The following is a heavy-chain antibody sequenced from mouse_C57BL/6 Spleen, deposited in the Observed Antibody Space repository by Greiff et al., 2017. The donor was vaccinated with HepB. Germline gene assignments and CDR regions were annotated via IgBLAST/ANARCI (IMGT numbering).Heavy chain of an antibody. D-gene: IGHD2-4*01. J-gene: IGHJ2*01. CDR3: ARGGLVYYDYGHFDY. CDR1: GYAFTNYL. V-gene: IGHV1-54*01. Sequence: QVQLQQSGAELVRPGTSVKVSCKASGYAFTNYLIEWVKQRPGQGLEWIGVINPGSGGTNYNEKFKGKATLTADKSSSTAYMQLSSLTSEDSAVYFCARGGLVYYDYGHFDYWGQGTTRTVSS. CDR2: INPGSGGT.